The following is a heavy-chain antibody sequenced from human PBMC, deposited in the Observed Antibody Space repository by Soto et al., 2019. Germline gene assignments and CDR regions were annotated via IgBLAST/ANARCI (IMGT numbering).Heavy chain of an antibody. CDR1: GFTFDDYA. J-gene: IGHJ1*01. V-gene: IGHV3-9*01. D-gene: IGHD6-19*01. CDR3: ATRLGYSSGWPEYFQH. CDR2: ISWNSGSI. Sequence: EVQLVESGGGLVQPGRSLRLSCAASGFTFDDYAMHWVRQAPGKGLEWVSGISWNSGSIGYADSVKGRFTIARDNAKNSLYLQMNSLRAEDTALYCCATRLGYSSGWPEYFQHWGQGTLVTVSS.